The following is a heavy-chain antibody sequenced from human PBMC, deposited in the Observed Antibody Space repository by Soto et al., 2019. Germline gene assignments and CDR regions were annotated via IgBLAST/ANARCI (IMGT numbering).Heavy chain of an antibody. Sequence: ASVKVSCKAFGYTFTSYGFSWVRQVPGQGLEWLGWISAFNGDTQYAQTMKGRLTVTTDTSTTTVHMELRSLTPADTAVYYCAREAGWQRMVPYDWGQGTLVTVSS. CDR2: ISAFNGDT. J-gene: IGHJ4*02. D-gene: IGHD6-25*01. CDR1: GYTFTSYG. V-gene: IGHV1-18*04. CDR3: AREAGWQRMVPYD.